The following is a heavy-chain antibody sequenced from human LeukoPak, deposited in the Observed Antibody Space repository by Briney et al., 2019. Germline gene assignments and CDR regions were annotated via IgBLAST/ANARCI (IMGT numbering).Heavy chain of an antibody. CDR1: GFTLTELS. CDR2: FDPEDGET. J-gene: IGHJ4*02. D-gene: IGHD6-19*01. CDR3: ATGKKQWLVQDY. V-gene: IGHV1-24*01. Sequence: ASVKVSCKVSGFTLTELSMHWVRQAPGEGLEWMGGFDPEDGETIYAQKFQGRVTMTEDTSTDTAYMELSSLRSEDTAVYYCATGKKQWLVQDYWGQGTLVTVSS.